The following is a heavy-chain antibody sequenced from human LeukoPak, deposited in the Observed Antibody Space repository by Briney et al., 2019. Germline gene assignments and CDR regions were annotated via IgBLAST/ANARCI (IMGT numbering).Heavy chain of an antibody. J-gene: IGHJ4*02. CDR1: GFTFSSYA. CDR2: ISGSGGST. D-gene: IGHD2-21*02. V-gene: IGHV3-23*01. CDR3: AKEQFIVVVTAILDY. Sequence: PGGSLRRSCAGSGFTFSSYAMSWVRQAPGKGLEWVSAISGSGGSTYYADSVKGRFAISRDNSKNTLYLQMNSLRAEDTAVYYCAKEQFIVVVTAILDYWGQGTLVTVST.